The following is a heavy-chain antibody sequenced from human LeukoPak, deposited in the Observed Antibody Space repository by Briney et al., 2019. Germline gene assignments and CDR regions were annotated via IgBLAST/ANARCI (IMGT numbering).Heavy chain of an antibody. Sequence: PGRSLRLSCAASGFTFSSYEMNWVRQAPGKGLEWVGNIMQDASEKYFVDSLRGRFTISRDNAKISLFLQMNSLRADDTAVYYCVRDQGAFDMWGGGTMVTVSS. CDR3: VRDQGAFDM. J-gene: IGHJ3*02. CDR1: GFTFSSYE. CDR2: IMQDASEK. V-gene: IGHV3-7*05.